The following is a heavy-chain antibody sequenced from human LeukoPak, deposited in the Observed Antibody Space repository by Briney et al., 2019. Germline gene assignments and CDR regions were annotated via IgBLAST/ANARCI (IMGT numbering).Heavy chain of an antibody. CDR2: ISAYNGNT. J-gene: IGHJ6*02. V-gene: IGHV1-18*04. D-gene: IGHD4-4*01. Sequence: GASVKVSYKASGYTFTSYGISWVRQAPGQGLEWMGWISAYNGNTNYAQKLQGRVTMTTDTSTSTAYMELRSLRSDDTAVYYCARDLKTTVTPYYYYGMDVWGQGTTVTVSS. CDR1: GYTFTSYG. CDR3: ARDLKTTVTPYYYYGMDV.